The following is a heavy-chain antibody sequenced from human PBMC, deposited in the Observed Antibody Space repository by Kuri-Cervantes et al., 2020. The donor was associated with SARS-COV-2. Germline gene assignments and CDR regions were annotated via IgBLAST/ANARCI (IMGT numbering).Heavy chain of an antibody. CDR1: GGSFNDYW. J-gene: IGHJ4*02. Sequence: SETLSLTCAVYGGSFNDYWWSWVRQPPGTGLEWIGDIKHSGSTNCNPSLKSRVTISVDTSKNQFSLKLTSVTAADTAVYYCARGAYYDFWSGYYPAYYFDYWGQGTLVTVSS. V-gene: IGHV4-34*01. CDR3: ARGAYYDFWSGYYPAYYFDY. CDR2: IKHSGST. D-gene: IGHD3-3*01.